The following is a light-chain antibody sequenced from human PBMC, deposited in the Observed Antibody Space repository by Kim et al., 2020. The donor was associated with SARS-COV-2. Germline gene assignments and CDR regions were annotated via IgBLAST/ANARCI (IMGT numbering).Light chain of an antibody. CDR3: HQRSKWPLT. Sequence: LSPGETATLSRRASQNIAGYLAWFQQKPGQAPRLLIYDASNRATGIPARFSGSGSGTDFTLTISSLEPEDFAVYYCHQRSKWPLTFGGGTKVDI. V-gene: IGKV3-11*01. CDR1: QNIAGY. J-gene: IGKJ4*01. CDR2: DAS.